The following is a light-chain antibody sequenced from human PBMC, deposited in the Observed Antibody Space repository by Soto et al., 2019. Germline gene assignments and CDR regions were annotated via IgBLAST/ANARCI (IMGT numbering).Light chain of an antibody. J-gene: IGKJ1*01. CDR2: TIS. CDR1: QGLVLSDGNTY. V-gene: IGKV2-30*01. CDR3: MQSAHWLWT. Sequence: DVVMTQSALPLPVRLGQPAAISCRGSQGLVLSDGNTYLSWFHQRPGQSPRRLIYTISDRAYGVPDRFSGSGSGTDFTLKSSGLEDEDVGVYYCMQSAHWLWTFGEGTKVDIK.